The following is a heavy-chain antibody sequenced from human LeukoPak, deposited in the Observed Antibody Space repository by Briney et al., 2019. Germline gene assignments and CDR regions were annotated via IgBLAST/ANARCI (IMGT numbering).Heavy chain of an antibody. CDR3: ARGSYRYEDRGLGP. D-gene: IGHD3-16*02. V-gene: IGHV1-8*02. Sequence: ASVKVSCKASGYTFTSYYVNWVRQATGQGLEWMGWINPNLGDTDYAPKFQGRVTITRNSVISTVYMELSSLRSDDTAVYYCARGSYRYEDRGLGPWGQGTQVTVSS. CDR1: GYTFTSYY. CDR2: INPNLGDT. J-gene: IGHJ5*02.